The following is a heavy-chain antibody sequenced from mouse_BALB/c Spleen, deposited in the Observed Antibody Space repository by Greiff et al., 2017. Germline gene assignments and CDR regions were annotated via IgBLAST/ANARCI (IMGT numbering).Heavy chain of an antibody. Sequence: VQLKQSGPGLVKPSQSLSLTCSVTGYSITSGYYWNWIRQFPGNKLEWMGYISYDGSNNYNPSLKNRISITRDTSKNQFFLKLNSVTTEDTATYYCASRDYWGQGTTLTVSS. V-gene: IGHV3-6*02. J-gene: IGHJ2*01. CDR2: ISYDGSN. CDR1: GYSITSGYY. CDR3: ASRDY.